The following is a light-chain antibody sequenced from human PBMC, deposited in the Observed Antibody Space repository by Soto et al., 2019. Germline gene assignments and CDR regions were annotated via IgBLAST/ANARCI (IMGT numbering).Light chain of an antibody. Sequence: QSALTQPPSASGSPGQSVTISCTGTSSDVGGYNYVSWYQQHPGKAPKLMIYEVSKRPSAVPDRFSGSKSGNTASLTLSGLQAEDAAVYYFCSYSGSNNLGVFGTGTKVTVL. CDR1: SSDVGGYNY. V-gene: IGLV2-8*01. J-gene: IGLJ1*01. CDR3: CSYSGSNNLGV. CDR2: EVS.